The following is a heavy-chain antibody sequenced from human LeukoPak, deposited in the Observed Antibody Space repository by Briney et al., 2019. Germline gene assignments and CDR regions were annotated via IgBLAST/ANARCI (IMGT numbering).Heavy chain of an antibody. J-gene: IGHJ3*02. CDR3: AKSNGYGLVDI. CDR1: GGSFSGYY. D-gene: IGHD3-10*01. V-gene: IGHV4-34*01. Sequence: SETLSLTCAVYGGSFSGYYWSWIRQPPGKGLEWIGEINHSGSTNYNPSLKSRVTISVDTSKNQFSLTLSSVTAADTAVYYCAKSNGYGLVDIWGQGTMVTVSS. CDR2: INHSGST.